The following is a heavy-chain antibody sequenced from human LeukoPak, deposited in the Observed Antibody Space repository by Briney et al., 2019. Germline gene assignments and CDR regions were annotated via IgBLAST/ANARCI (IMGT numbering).Heavy chain of an antibody. CDR2: SYYSVST. D-gene: IGHD6-6*01. V-gene: IGHV4-39*01. Sequence: SETLSLTCTVSVGSISSSSYYSGWVRRPPGKGLEWIVSSYYSVSTYYTPSLKSRLTISVDTSKNQFSLKLSSVTAADTAVYYCARRRGPSIAARPLVYYFDYSGQRTLVTVYS. J-gene: IGHJ4*02. CDR3: ARRRGPSIAARPLVYYFDY. CDR1: VGSISSSSYY.